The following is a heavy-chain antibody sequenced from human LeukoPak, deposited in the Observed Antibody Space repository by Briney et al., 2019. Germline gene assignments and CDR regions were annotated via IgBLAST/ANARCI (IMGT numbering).Heavy chain of an antibody. Sequence: SETLSLTCTVSGDSIGSHYWSWIRQPPGKGLEWIGYIFYVGSTNYNPSPKSRVTISVDTSKNQFSLKLNSVTAADTAVYYCARDYYGSRGEALDIWGQGTMVTVSS. CDR2: IFYVGST. CDR3: ARDYYGSRGEALDI. CDR1: GDSIGSHY. D-gene: IGHD3-10*01. V-gene: IGHV4-59*11. J-gene: IGHJ3*02.